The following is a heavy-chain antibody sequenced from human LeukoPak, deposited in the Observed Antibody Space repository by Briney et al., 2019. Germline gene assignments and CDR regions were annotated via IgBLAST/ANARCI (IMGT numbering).Heavy chain of an antibody. CDR2: ISYDGSNK. CDR1: GFTFSSYG. CDR3: AKSDMYYYDSGGYYSI. Sequence: GRSLRLSCAASGFTFSSYGMHWVRQAPGKGLEWVAVISYDGSNKYYADSVKGRFTISRDNSKNTLYLQMNGLRAEDTAVYYCAKSDMYYYDSGGYYSIWGQGTLVTVSS. V-gene: IGHV3-30*18. J-gene: IGHJ4*02. D-gene: IGHD3-22*01.